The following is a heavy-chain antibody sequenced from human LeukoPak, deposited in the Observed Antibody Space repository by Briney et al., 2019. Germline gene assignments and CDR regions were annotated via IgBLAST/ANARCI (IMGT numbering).Heavy chain of an antibody. D-gene: IGHD3-22*01. Sequence: GRSLRLSCAASGFTFSSYGMHWVRQAPGKGLEYASAISSNGGSTYYADSVKGRFTISRDNSKNTLYLQMSSLRAEDTAVYYCVKADYYDSSGYDDDYWGQGTLVTVSS. J-gene: IGHJ4*02. CDR3: VKADYYDSSGYDDDY. V-gene: IGHV3-64D*09. CDR2: ISSNGGST. CDR1: GFTFSSYG.